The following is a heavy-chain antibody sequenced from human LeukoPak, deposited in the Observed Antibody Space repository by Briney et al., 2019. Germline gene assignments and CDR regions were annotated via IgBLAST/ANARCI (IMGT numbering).Heavy chain of an antibody. V-gene: IGHV1-46*01. CDR3: ARAEGSGYDLYFEY. CDR1: GYTFTSYS. J-gene: IGHJ4*02. D-gene: IGHD5-12*01. Sequence: GASVKVSCKSSGYTFTSYSMHWVRQAPGQGLEWMGIINPGGGSTTYAQKFQGRVTMTRDTSTSTVYMELSSLKSEDTAVYFCARAEGSGYDLYFEYWGQGTPVTVSS. CDR2: INPGGGST.